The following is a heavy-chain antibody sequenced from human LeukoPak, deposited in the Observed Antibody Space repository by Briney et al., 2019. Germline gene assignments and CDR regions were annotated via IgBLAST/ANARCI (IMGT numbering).Heavy chain of an antibody. CDR2: ISSSSSYI. V-gene: IGHV3-21*04. D-gene: IGHD2-8*01. J-gene: IGHJ4*02. CDR3: AKALFNGVCDY. CDR1: GFTFSSYS. Sequence: PGGSLRLSCAASGFTFSSYSMNWVRQAPGKGLEWVSSISSSSSYIYYADSVKGRFTISRDNSKNSLYLQMNSLRTEDTALYYCAKALFNGVCDYWGQGTLVTVSS.